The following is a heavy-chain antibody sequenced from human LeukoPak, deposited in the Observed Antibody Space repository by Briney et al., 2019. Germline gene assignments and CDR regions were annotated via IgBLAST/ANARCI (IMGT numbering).Heavy chain of an antibody. J-gene: IGHJ4*02. D-gene: IGHD3-9*01. V-gene: IGHV1-18*04. CDR2: ISADNGNT. CDR3: ARVTTTGYYPHSLDY. Sequence: GASVKVSCKASGYTFTGYYMHWVRQAPGQGLEWIGWISADNGNTNSAQKFYGRVAMTTDTSTRTASMELRSLRSDDTAVYYCARVTTTGYYPHSLDYWGQGTLVTVSP. CDR1: GYTFTGYY.